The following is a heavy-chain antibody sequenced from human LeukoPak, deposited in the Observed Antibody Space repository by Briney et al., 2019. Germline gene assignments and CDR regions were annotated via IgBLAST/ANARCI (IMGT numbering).Heavy chain of an antibody. Sequence: SETLSLTCSVSGDSINSNYRSWMRQPPGKGLEWIGYIYYSGSTNYNPSLKSRVTISVDTSKNQFSLKLSSVTAADTAVYYCAREQWLATEAYNWFDPWGQGTLVTVSS. CDR2: IYYSGST. V-gene: IGHV4-59*01. D-gene: IGHD6-19*01. CDR3: AREQWLATEAYNWFDP. J-gene: IGHJ5*02. CDR1: GDSINSNY.